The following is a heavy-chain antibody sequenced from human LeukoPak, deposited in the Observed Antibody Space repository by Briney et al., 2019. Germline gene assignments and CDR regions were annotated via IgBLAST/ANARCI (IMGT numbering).Heavy chain of an antibody. CDR3: ARVAGATGDY. V-gene: IGHV1-2*02. CDR2: ISPNSGGT. Sequence: GASVKVSCKASGYTFTGYYMHWERQAPGQGLEWMGWISPNSGGTNYAQKFQGRVTMTRDTSISTAYMELSRLRSDDTAVYYCARVAGATGDYWGQGTLVTVSS. J-gene: IGHJ4*02. D-gene: IGHD1-26*01. CDR1: GYTFTGYY.